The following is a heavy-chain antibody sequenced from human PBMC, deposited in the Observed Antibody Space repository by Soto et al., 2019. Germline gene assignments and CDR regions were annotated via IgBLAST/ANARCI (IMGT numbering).Heavy chain of an antibody. V-gene: IGHV1-46*01. CDR3: ARDQSLVTTTVFYYCGMDV. J-gene: IGHJ6*02. CDR2: INPSGGST. CDR1: GYTFTSYY. Sequence: ASVKVTCKACGYTFTSYYMHWVRQAPGQGLEWMGIINPSGGSTSYAQKFQGRVTMTRDTSTSTVYMELSSLRSEDTAVYYCARDQSLVTTTVFYYCGMDVWGQGSTVTVAS. D-gene: IGHD5-12*01.